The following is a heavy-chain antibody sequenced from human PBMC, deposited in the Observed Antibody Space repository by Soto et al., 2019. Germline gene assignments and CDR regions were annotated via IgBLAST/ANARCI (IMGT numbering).Heavy chain of an antibody. J-gene: IGHJ6*02. V-gene: IGHV1-69*13. CDR1: GGTFSSYA. CDR2: IIPIFGTA. CDR3: AGCSGSYYYYYGMDV. D-gene: IGHD3-10*02. Sequence: GASVKVSCKASGGTFSSYAISWVRQAPGQGLEWMGGIIPIFGTANYAQKFQGRVTITADESTSTAYMELSSLRSEDTAVYYCAGCSGSYYYYYGMDVWGQGXTVTVSS.